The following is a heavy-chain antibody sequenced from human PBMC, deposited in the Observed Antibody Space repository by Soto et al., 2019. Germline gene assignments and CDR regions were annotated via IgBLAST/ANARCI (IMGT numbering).Heavy chain of an antibody. CDR2: IYYEGST. Sequence: SLTCSVSGASVSSDTYYWSWIRQTPGKGLEWIGFIYYEGSTNYNPSLKSRVTFSVDTSKNYFSLTQTSVTAADTAVYYCARSRSGYDFGSRNYFDYWGQGSLVTVSS. CDR3: ARSRSGYDFGSRNYFDY. CDR1: GASVSSDTYY. V-gene: IGHV4-61*03. J-gene: IGHJ4*02. D-gene: IGHD5-12*01.